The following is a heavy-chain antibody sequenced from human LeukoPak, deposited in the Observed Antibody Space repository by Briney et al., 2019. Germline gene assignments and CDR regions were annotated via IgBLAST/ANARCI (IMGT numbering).Heavy chain of an antibody. CDR1: GYTFTNYA. CDR3: ARDNNPHTSIDY. Sequence: ASVKVSCNASGYTFTNYAISWVRQAPGQGLEWLGRIFTYNGNTNYAQGIKGRVTMTTDTSTSTAYMELRSLRSDDTAVSYCARDNNPHTSIDYWGQGTLVTVSS. D-gene: IGHD1-14*01. CDR2: IFTYNGNT. J-gene: IGHJ4*02. V-gene: IGHV1-18*01.